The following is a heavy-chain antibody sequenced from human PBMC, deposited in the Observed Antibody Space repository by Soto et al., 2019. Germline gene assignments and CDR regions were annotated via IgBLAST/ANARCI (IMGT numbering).Heavy chain of an antibody. CDR1: VGSFIGYY. CDR2: INHSGST. Sequence: SETLSLTCAFYVGSFIGYYWSWIRQPPGKGLEWIGEINHSGSTNYNPSLKSRVTISVDTSKNQFSLKLSSVTAADTAVYYCAVRYSSSWYWFDPRGQGTLVTVSS. CDR3: AVRYSSSWYWFDP. J-gene: IGHJ5*02. D-gene: IGHD6-13*01. V-gene: IGHV4-34*01.